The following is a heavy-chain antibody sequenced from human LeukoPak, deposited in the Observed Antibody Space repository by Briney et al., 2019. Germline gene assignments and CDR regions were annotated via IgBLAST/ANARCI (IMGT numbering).Heavy chain of an antibody. J-gene: IGHJ4*02. Sequence: SETLSLTCAVYGGSFRGHYWTWTRQPPGKGLEWIGEINHSGSTTYNPSLNNRVTISVDTSKNQFSLKLTSVTAADTAVYYCARPHYGSGSLDSWGQGTLVTVSS. D-gene: IGHD3-10*01. CDR3: ARPHYGSGSLDS. CDR1: GGSFRGHY. CDR2: INHSGST. V-gene: IGHV4-34*01.